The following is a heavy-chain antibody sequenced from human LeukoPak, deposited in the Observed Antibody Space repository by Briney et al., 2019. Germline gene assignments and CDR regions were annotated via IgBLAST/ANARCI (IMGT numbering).Heavy chain of an antibody. CDR3: ARDTVTTPAYYGMDV. J-gene: IGHJ6*02. CDR2: INPNSGGT. D-gene: IGHD4-17*01. V-gene: IGHV1-2*02. CDR1: GYTFTGYY. Sequence: ASVKVSRKASGYTFTGYYMHWVRQAPGQGLEWMGWINPNSGGTNYAQKFQGRVTMTRDTSISTAYMELSRLRSDDTAVYYCARDTVTTPAYYGMDVWGQGTTVTVSS.